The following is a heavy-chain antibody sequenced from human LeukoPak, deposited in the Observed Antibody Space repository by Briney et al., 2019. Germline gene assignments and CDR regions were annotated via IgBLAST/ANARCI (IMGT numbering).Heavy chain of an antibody. D-gene: IGHD3-22*01. CDR2: ISWNSGSI. V-gene: IGHV3-9*01. CDR1: GFTFDDYA. CDR3: AKVGSSGASDI. J-gene: IGHJ3*02. Sequence: GGSLRLSCAASGFTFDDYAMHWVRQAPGKGLEWVSGISWNSGSIGYADSVKGRFTISRDNAKNSLYLQMNSLRAEDTALYYCAKVGSSGASDIWGQGTMVTVSS.